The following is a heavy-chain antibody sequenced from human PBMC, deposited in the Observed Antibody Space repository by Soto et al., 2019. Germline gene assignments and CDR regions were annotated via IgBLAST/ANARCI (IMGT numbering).Heavy chain of an antibody. V-gene: IGHV3-33*01. CDR3: ASGDNWNDDASDY. Sequence: QVQLVESGGGVVQPGRSLRLSCAASGFMFSNHGMHWVRQAPGKGLEWVAVIWSDGNNKYYADSVKGRFTISRDNSKNTVYLQMDSLRAEDTAVYYCASGDNWNDDASDYWGQGTLVTVSS. J-gene: IGHJ4*02. D-gene: IGHD1-1*01. CDR1: GFMFSNHG. CDR2: IWSDGNNK.